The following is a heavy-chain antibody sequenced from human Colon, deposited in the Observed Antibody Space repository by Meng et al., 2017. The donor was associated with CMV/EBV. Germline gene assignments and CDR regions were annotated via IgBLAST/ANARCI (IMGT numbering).Heavy chain of an antibody. Sequence: GESLKISCAGSGFTFSDYAIDWVRQAPGKGLEWVASISNSGRYIYYIDSVKGRFTISRDSAKKSVYLQMNNLRPEDTGVYYCARDHSSSPAPYYYCGIDVWGQGTTVTVSS. CDR3: ARDHSSSPAPYYYCGIDV. CDR2: ISNSGRYI. CDR1: GFTFSDYA. V-gene: IGHV3-21*01. D-gene: IGHD6-6*01. J-gene: IGHJ6*02.